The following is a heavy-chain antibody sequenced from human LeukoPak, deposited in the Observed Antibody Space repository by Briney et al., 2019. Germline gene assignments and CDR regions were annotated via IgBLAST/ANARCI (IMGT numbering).Heavy chain of an antibody. J-gene: IGHJ4*02. CDR3: ARDGSRYFDWLLPTYFDY. CDR1: GGTFSSYA. V-gene: IGHV1-69*04. Sequence: SVKVSCKASGGTFSSYAISWVRQAPGQGLEWMGRIIPILGIANYAQKFQGRVTITADKSTSTAYMELSSLRSEDTAVYYCARDGSRYFDWLLPTYFDYWGRGTLVTVSS. CDR2: IIPILGIA. D-gene: IGHD3-9*01.